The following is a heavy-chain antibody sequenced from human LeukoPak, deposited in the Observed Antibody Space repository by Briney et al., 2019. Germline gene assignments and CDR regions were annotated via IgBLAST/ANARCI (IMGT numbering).Heavy chain of an antibody. D-gene: IGHD1-26*01. Sequence: ASVKVSCKASGGTFSSYAISWVRQAPGQGLEWMGGIIPIFGTANYAQKFQGRVTITADESTSTAYMELSSLRSEDTAVYYCARDQKRVVGVIDYWGQGTLVTVSS. CDR3: ARDQKRVVGVIDY. J-gene: IGHJ4*02. V-gene: IGHV1-69*13. CDR1: GGTFSSYA. CDR2: IIPIFGTA.